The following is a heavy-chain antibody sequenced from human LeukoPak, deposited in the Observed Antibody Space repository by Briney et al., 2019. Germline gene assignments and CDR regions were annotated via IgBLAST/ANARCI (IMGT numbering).Heavy chain of an antibody. Sequence: GEPLKFSCKGFGYSFTSYWIGWARHMPGKRLEWMGSVYPGGSDTRYSPSFQGQVTISADTSISTAYLQWSSLKASDTAMYYCARVYYYDSSGSSLDYWGQGTLVTVSS. V-gene: IGHV5-51*01. CDR1: GYSFTSYW. CDR3: ARVYYYDSSGSSLDY. D-gene: IGHD3-22*01. CDR2: VYPGGSDT. J-gene: IGHJ4*02.